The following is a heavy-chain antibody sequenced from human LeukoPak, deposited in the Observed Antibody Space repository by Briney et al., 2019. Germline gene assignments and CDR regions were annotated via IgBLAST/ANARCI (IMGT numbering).Heavy chain of an antibody. CDR1: GFTFSSYA. Sequence: GGSLRLSCAASGFTFSSYAMSWVRQAPGKGLEWVSAISGSGGSTYYADSVKGRFTISRDNSKNTLYLQMNSLRAEDTAVYYCAKVRVRFLQFYGMDVWGQGTTVTVSS. J-gene: IGHJ6*02. D-gene: IGHD3-3*01. CDR2: ISGSGGST. CDR3: AKVRVRFLQFYGMDV. V-gene: IGHV3-23*01.